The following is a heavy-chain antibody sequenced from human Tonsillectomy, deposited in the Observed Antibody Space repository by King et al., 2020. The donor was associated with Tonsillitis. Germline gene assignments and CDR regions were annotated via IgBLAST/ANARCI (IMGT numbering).Heavy chain of an antibody. CDR2: ISGSGGST. CDR3: ARTYYSGYDYPTPDY. J-gene: IGHJ4*02. Sequence: VQLVESGGGLVQPGGSQRLSCAASGFTFRNFAMSWVRQAPGKGLEWVSGISGSGGSTYYADSVKGRFPISRDNSKNTLYLQMNSLRAEDTAVYYCARTYYSGYDYPTPDYWGQGTLVSVSS. D-gene: IGHD5-12*01. CDR1: GFTFRNFA. V-gene: IGHV3-23*04.